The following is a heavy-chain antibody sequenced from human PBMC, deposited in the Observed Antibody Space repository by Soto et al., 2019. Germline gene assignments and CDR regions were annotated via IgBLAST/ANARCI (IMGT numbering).Heavy chain of an antibody. CDR1: GGSIRNYY. Sequence: SETLSLTCTVSGGSIRNYYWSWIRQPPGKGLEWIGYIYYSGNTNYNLSLKSRVTISVDTSKNQFSLKLSSVTAADTAVYYCARDGSGSFIFQHWGQGTLVTVSS. CDR3: ARDGSGSFIFQH. J-gene: IGHJ1*01. CDR2: IYYSGNT. V-gene: IGHV4-59*01. D-gene: IGHD3-10*01.